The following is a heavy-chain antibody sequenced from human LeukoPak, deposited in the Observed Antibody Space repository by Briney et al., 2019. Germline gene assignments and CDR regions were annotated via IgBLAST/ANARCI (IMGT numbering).Heavy chain of an antibody. V-gene: IGHV3-74*03. CDR3: ARDPNYHDSSGYYGLSFDY. Sequence: AGGSLRLSCAASGFSFSSYWMHWVRQAPGKGLVWVARISPDGSSALSADSVRGRFTISRDNADNTLYLQMNSLRAEDTAVYYCARDPNYHDSSGYYGLSFDYWGQGTLVSVSS. D-gene: IGHD3-22*01. J-gene: IGHJ4*02. CDR2: ISPDGSSA. CDR1: GFSFSSYW.